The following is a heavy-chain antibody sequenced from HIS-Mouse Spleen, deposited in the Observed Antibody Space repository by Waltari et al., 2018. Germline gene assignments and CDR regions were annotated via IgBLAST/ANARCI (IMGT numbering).Heavy chain of an antibody. Sequence: QVQLVQSGAEVKKPGASVKVSCKASGYTFTGYYMHWGLQAPGQGLEWMGWINPNSGGTNYAQKFQGRVTMTRDTSISTAYMELSRLRSDDTAVYYCARDRSSSWYAFDIWGQGTMVTVSS. J-gene: IGHJ3*02. CDR2: INPNSGGT. CDR1: GYTFTGYY. CDR3: ARDRSSSWYAFDI. V-gene: IGHV1-2*02. D-gene: IGHD6-13*01.